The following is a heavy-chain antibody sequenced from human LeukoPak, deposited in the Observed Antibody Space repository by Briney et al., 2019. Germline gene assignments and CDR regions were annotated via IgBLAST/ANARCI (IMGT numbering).Heavy chain of an antibody. D-gene: IGHD4-17*01. J-gene: IGHJ6*03. Sequence: GGSLRLSCAASGFTFSTYGMHWVRQAPGKGLEWVAFIRYDGSNKYYAGSVKGRFTISRDNSKNTLYLQMNSLRAEDTAVYYCAKERTTTVTTYYYYMDVWGKGTTVTISS. CDR2: IRYDGSNK. CDR1: GFTFSTYG. CDR3: AKERTTTVTTYYYYMDV. V-gene: IGHV3-30*02.